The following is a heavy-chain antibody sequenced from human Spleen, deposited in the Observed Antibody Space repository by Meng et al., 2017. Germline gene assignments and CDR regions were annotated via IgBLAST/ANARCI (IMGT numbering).Heavy chain of an antibody. V-gene: IGHV3-23*01. CDR1: GFTFSSYT. J-gene: IGHJ4*02. CDR2: ISGNGGST. D-gene: IGHD4-23*01. CDR3: AKLPNAVVTPKSYFEC. Sequence: GESLKISCAASGFTFSSYTMSWVRQAPGKGLEWVSSISGNGGSTYYADSVKGRFTISRDNSKNTLYLQMNSLRADDRAVYYCAKLPNAVVTPKSYFECWGQGSMVTVSS.